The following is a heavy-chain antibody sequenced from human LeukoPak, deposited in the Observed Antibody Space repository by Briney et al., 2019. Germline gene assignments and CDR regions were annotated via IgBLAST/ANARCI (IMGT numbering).Heavy chain of an antibody. J-gene: IGHJ4*02. CDR3: ARDRSGSYLFDY. Sequence: SETLSLTCTVSGGSISSGGYYWSWIRQHPGKGLKWIGYIYYSGSTYYNPSLKSRVTISVDTPKNQFSLKLSSVTAADTAVYYCARDRSGSYLFDYWGQGTLVTVSS. CDR2: IYYSGST. CDR1: GGSISSGGYY. D-gene: IGHD1-26*01. V-gene: IGHV4-31*03.